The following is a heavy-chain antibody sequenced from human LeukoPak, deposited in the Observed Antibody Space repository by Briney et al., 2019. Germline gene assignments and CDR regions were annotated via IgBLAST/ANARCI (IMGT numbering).Heavy chain of an antibody. CDR1: GFTFSSYG. CDR2: IRYDGSNK. V-gene: IGHV3-30*02. CDR3: AKDSGYYYGSGSYSYMDV. J-gene: IGHJ6*03. Sequence: GGSLRLSCAASGFTFSSYGMHWVRQAPGKGLEWLAFIRYDGSNKYYADSVKGRFTISRDNSKNTLYLQINSLRAEDTAVYYCAKDSGYYYGSGSYSYMDVWGKGTTVTISS. D-gene: IGHD3-10*01.